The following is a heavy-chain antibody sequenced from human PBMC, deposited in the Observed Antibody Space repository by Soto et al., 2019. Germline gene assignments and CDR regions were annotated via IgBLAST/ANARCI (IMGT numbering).Heavy chain of an antibody. J-gene: IGHJ4*02. CDR3: ARGGFNYGYGIIDY. Sequence: GASVKVSCKASGYTFTGYYMHWVRRAPGQGLEWMGWINPNTGGTNYAQKFHGRVTMTRDTSISTAYMELSRLRSDDTAVYYCARGGFNYGYGIIDYWGQGTLVTVSS. CDR2: INPNTGGT. CDR1: GYTFTGYY. D-gene: IGHD5-18*01. V-gene: IGHV1-2*02.